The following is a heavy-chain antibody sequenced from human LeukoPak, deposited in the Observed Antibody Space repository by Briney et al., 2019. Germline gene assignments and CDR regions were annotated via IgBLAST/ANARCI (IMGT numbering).Heavy chain of an antibody. V-gene: IGHV4-34*01. D-gene: IGHD6-13*01. CDR2: INHSGST. Sequence: KPSETLSLTCAVYGESFSGYYWSWIRQPPGKGLEWIGEINHSGSTNCNPSLKSRVTISVDTSKNQFSLKLSSVTAADTAVYYCASRPAAAGGWFDPWGQGTLVTVSS. CDR1: GESFSGYY. J-gene: IGHJ5*02. CDR3: ASRPAAAGGWFDP.